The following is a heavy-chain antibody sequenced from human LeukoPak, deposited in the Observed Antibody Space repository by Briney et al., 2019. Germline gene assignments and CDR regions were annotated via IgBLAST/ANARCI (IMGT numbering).Heavy chain of an antibody. Sequence: GGSLSLSCAASGFTFSSYSMDWVRQAPGKGLEWVSSISSSSYIYYADSVKGRFTISRDNAKNSLYLQMNSLRAEDTAVYYCARSGYWNYDFWSGYSIRYFDYWGQGTLVTVSS. J-gene: IGHJ4*02. CDR2: ISSSSYI. D-gene: IGHD3-3*01. CDR1: GFTFSSYS. CDR3: ARSGYWNYDFWSGYSIRYFDY. V-gene: IGHV3-21*01.